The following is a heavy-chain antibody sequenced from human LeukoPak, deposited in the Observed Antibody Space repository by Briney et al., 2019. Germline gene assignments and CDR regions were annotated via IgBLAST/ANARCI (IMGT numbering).Heavy chain of an antibody. D-gene: IGHD3-3*01. CDR1: GGSISSSSYY. V-gene: IGHV4-39*07. CDR3: ASDYDFWSGAMDV. CDR2: IYYSGST. Sequence: SETLSLTCTVSGGSISSSSYYWGWIRQPPGKGLEWIGSIYYSGSTYYNPSLKSRVTISVDTSKNQFSLKLSSVTAADTAVYYCASDYDFWSGAMDVWGKGTTVTVSS. J-gene: IGHJ6*04.